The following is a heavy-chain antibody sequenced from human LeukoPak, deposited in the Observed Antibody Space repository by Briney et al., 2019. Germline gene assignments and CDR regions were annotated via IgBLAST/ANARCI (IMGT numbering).Heavy chain of an antibody. D-gene: IGHD2-2*01. CDR3: ARDRVLGVVVPAAISYYYGMDV. V-gene: IGHV1-69*13. J-gene: IGHJ6*02. Sequence: SVTVSCTASGGTFSSYAISWVRQAPGQGLEWMGGIIPIFGTANYAQKFQGRVTITADESTSTAYMELSSLRSEDTAVYYCARDRVLGVVVPAAISYYYGMDVWGQGTTVIVSS. CDR2: IIPIFGTA. CDR1: GGTFSSYA.